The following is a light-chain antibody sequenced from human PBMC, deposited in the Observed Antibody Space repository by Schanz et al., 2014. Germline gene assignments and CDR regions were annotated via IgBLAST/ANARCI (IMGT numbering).Light chain of an antibody. CDR3: CSYAGSYTLV. V-gene: IGLV1-44*01. CDR1: ISNIGSNT. Sequence: QSVLTQPPSASGTPGQTVTISCSGDISNIGSNTVNWYQQLPGTAPKLLIYTNNQRPSGVPDRFSGSKSGTSASLAISGLQSDDEADYYCCSYAGSYTLVFGGGTKLTVL. CDR2: TNN. J-gene: IGLJ3*02.